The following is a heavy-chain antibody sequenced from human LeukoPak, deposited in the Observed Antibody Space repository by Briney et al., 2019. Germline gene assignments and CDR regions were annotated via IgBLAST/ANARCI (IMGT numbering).Heavy chain of an antibody. Sequence: SETLSLTCAVYGGSFSGYYWSWIRQPPGKGLEWSGEINHSGSTNYNPSLKSRVTISVDTSKNQFSLKLSSVTAADTAVYYCARDIVLMVYAIRKNYGMDVWGQGTTVTVSS. J-gene: IGHJ6*02. CDR1: GGSFSGYY. CDR2: INHSGST. CDR3: ARDIVLMVYAIRKNYGMDV. D-gene: IGHD2-8*01. V-gene: IGHV4-34*01.